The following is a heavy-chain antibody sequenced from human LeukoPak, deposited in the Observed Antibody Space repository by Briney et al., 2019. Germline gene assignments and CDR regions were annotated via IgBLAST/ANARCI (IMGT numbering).Heavy chain of an antibody. D-gene: IGHD5-18*01. CDR3: ANDQLWLPEYYFDY. J-gene: IGHJ4*02. CDR1: GFTFSSYG. CDR2: IRYDGSNK. Sequence: GGSPRLSCAATGFTFSSYGMHWVRQAPGKGLEWVAFIRYDGSNKYYADSVKGRFTISRDNSKNTLYLQMNSLRAEDTAVYYCANDQLWLPEYYFDYWGQGTLVTVSS. V-gene: IGHV3-30*02.